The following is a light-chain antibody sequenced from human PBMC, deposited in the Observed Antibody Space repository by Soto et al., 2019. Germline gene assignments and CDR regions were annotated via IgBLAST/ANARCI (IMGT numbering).Light chain of an antibody. CDR3: QQSNSCPRT. V-gene: IGKV1-9*01. Sequence: DIQLTQSPSFLSASVGDRVTITCQASQGISSSLAWYQQNPGRAPELLIYAASTLQSVFPSRFSGSGSGTEFTLTISSLQPEDFATYYGQQSNSCPRTFGGGTKVESK. CDR1: QGISSS. CDR2: AAS. J-gene: IGKJ4*01.